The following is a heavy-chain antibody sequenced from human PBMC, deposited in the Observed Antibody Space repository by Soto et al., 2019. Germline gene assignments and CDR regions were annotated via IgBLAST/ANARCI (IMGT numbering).Heavy chain of an antibody. CDR3: ARGEYSSGRGYLQQ. D-gene: IGHD6-19*01. J-gene: IGHJ1*01. Sequence: QVQLVESGGGVVQPGRSLRLSCAASGFTFSSYGMHWVRQAPGKGLEWVALIWYDGSNEYYVDSVKGRFTISRDNSKNTILLQMNSLRAEDTAMYYGARGEYSSGRGYLQQWGQGTLVTVSS. CDR1: GFTFSSYG. V-gene: IGHV3-33*01. CDR2: IWYDGSNE.